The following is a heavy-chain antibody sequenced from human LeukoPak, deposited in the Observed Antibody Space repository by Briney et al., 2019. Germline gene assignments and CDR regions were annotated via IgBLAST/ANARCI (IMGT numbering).Heavy chain of an antibody. CDR1: GFTFSNYW. CDR2: IKQDGSEK. J-gene: IGHJ4*02. D-gene: IGHD3-3*01. V-gene: IGHV3-7*03. Sequence: GGSLRLSCVAYGFTFSNYWMSWVRQAPGKGLEWVANIKQDGSEKYYVDSVKGRFTISRDNAKNSLYLQMNSLRAEDTAVYYCARLSYDFWSGYIRIYDYWGQGTLVTVSS. CDR3: ARLSYDFWSGYIRIYDY.